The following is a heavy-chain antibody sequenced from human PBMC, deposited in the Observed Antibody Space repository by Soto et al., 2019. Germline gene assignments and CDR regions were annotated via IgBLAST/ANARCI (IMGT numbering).Heavy chain of an antibody. CDR3: AKDISDSGYFDY. J-gene: IGHJ4*02. CDR2: IWYDGSNK. CDR1: GFTFSSYG. V-gene: IGHV3-33*03. Sequence: GGSLRLSCAASGFTFSSYGMHWVRQAPGKGLEWVAVIWYDGSNKYYADSLKGRFTISRDNSKNSLYLQMNSLRTEDTALYYCAKDISDSGYFDYWGQGTLVTVSS. D-gene: IGHD3-3*02.